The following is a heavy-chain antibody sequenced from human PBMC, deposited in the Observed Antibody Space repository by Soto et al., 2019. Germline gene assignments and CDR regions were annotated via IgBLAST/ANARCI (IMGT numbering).Heavy chain of an antibody. CDR1: GGTFSSYT. D-gene: IGHD3-9*01. V-gene: IGHV1-69*02. CDR2: IIPILGIA. Sequence: QVQLVQSGAEVKKPGSSVKVSCKASGGTFSSYTISWVRQAPGQGLEWMGRIIPILGIANYAQKFQGRVTITADKSTSTAYMELSSVSSEDTAVYYCAGARYYDILAGYYLFDYWGQGTLVTVSS. J-gene: IGHJ4*02. CDR3: AGARYYDILAGYYLFDY.